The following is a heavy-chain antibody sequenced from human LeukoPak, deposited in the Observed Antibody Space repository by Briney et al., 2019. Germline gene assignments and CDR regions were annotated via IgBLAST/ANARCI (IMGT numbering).Heavy chain of an antibody. CDR3: ARSTVTTPKWFDP. D-gene: IGHD4-11*01. J-gene: IGHJ5*02. CDR2: IYPGDSDT. Sequence: GESLKISCKGSGYSFTSYWIGWVRQMPGKGLEWMGIIYPGDSDTRYSPSFQGQVTISADKSVSTAYLQWSSLKASDTAMYYCARSTVTTPKWFDPWGQGTLVTVSS. CDR1: GYSFTSYW. V-gene: IGHV5-51*01.